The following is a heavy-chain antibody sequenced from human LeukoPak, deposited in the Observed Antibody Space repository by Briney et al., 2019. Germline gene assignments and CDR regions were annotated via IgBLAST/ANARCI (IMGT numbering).Heavy chain of an antibody. Sequence: SETLSLTCTVSGGSISSSSYYWGWIRQPPGKGLEWIGSIYYSGNTYYNPSLKSRVTISVDTSKNQFSLRLSSVTAADTAVYYCARLGSGSYFDYWGQGTLVTVSS. D-gene: IGHD1-26*01. J-gene: IGHJ4*02. CDR2: IYYSGNT. CDR3: ARLGSGSYFDY. V-gene: IGHV4-39*01. CDR1: GGSISSSSYY.